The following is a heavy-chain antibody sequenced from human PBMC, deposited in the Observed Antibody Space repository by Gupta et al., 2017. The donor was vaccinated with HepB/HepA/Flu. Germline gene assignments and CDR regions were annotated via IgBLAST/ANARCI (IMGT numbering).Heavy chain of an antibody. J-gene: IGHJ5*02. V-gene: IGHV4-4*07. CDR1: GGSISDEY. D-gene: IGHD3-16*01. CDR3: ARGEKYRRVFDP. Sequence: QVQLQESGPGLVKPSETLSLTCTVSGGSISDEYWSWIRQAAGKGLECIGRMHSSETTVYNPSLKSRVTMSLDTAKNQFSLTLRSVTAADTAVYYCARGEKYRRVFDPWGQGTLVTVSS. CDR2: MHSSETT.